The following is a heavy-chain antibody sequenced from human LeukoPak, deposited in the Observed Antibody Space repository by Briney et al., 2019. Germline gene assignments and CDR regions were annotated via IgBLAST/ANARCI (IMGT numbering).Heavy chain of an antibody. D-gene: IGHD3-22*01. J-gene: IGHJ4*02. V-gene: IGHV3-23*01. CDR3: AKRGYDTSGYYGYFDY. Sequence: GGFLRLSCAASGFTFSSYAMSWVRQAPGKGLEWVSVISGSGGSTYYADSVQGRFTISRDNSKNTLFLQMNSLRAEDTAVYYCAKRGYDTSGYYGYFDYWAQGTLVTVSS. CDR2: ISGSGGST. CDR1: GFTFSSYA.